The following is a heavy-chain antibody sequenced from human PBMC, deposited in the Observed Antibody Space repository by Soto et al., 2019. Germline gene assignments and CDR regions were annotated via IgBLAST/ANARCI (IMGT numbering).Heavy chain of an antibody. CDR2: INPSSGGT. CDR1: GYTFSDYY. V-gene: IGHV1-2*02. J-gene: IGHJ4*02. Sequence: ASVKVSCKASGYTFSDYYIHWVRQAPGQGLEWMGWINPSSGGTKYAPKFQGGVTMTRDTSITTAYTELSRLRSGDTAVYYCAREPATAKPEGVDFWGQGTLVTVSS. CDR3: AREPATAKPEGVDF. D-gene: IGHD1-1*01.